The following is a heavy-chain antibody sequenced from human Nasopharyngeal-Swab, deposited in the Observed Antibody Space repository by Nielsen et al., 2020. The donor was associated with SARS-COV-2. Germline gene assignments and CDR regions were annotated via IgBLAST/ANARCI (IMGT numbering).Heavy chain of an antibody. CDR2: INHSGST. Sequence: WIRQPPGKGLEWIGEINHSGSTNYNPSLKSRVTISVDTSKNQFSLKLSSVTAADTAVYYCARGSDYDFWSGYYYGMGVWGQGTTVTVSS. D-gene: IGHD3-3*01. J-gene: IGHJ6*02. CDR3: ARGSDYDFWSGYYYGMGV. V-gene: IGHV4-34*01.